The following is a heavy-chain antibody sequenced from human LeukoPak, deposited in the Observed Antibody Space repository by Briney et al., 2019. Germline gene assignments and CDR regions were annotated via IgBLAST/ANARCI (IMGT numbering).Heavy chain of an antibody. V-gene: IGHV3-30*09. CDR1: GFTFSSYA. CDR2: ISYDGSNK. Sequence: GGTLRLSCAASGFTFSSYAMHWVREAPGKGLEWVAVISYDGSNKYYADSVKGRFAISRDNSKKKLYLQMNSLRAEDTAVYYCARELVVVVPAAVYYYYGMDVWGQATTVTVS. J-gene: IGHJ6*02. CDR3: ARELVVVVPAAVYYYYGMDV. D-gene: IGHD2-2*01.